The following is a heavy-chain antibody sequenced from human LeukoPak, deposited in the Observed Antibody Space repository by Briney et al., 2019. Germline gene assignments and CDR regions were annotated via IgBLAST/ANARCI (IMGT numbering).Heavy chain of an antibody. V-gene: IGHV3-23*01. D-gene: IGHD5-24*01. Sequence: RAGGSLRLSCAASGFTFSSYAMSWVRQAPGKGLEWVSAISGSGGSTYYADSVKGRFTISRDNSKNTLYLQMNSLRAEDTAVYYCAKDRERWLQLLDYWGQGTLVTVSS. CDR3: AKDRERWLQLLDY. CDR2: ISGSGGST. CDR1: GFTFSSYA. J-gene: IGHJ4*02.